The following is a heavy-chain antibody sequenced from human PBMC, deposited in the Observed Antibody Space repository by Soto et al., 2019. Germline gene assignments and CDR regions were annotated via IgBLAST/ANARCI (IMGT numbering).Heavy chain of an antibody. D-gene: IGHD1-1*01. CDR1: GGSVSSGSYY. J-gene: IGHJ4*02. Sequence: LSLTCTVSGGSVSSGSYYWSWIRQPPGKGLEWIGYIYYSGSTNYNPSLKSRVTISVDTSKNQFSLKLSSVTAADTAVYYCARGYKVGSRLSYIDYWGQGTLVTVPQ. V-gene: IGHV4-61*01. CDR3: ARGYKVGSRLSYIDY. CDR2: IYYSGST.